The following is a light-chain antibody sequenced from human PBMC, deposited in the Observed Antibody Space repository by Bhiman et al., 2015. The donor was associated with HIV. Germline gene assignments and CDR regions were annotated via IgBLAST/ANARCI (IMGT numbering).Light chain of an antibody. J-gene: IGLJ1*01. V-gene: IGLV3-1*01. CDR3: QVWHTGSEYV. CDR1: KLGDKY. Sequence: SYELTQPPSVSVSPGQTASITCSGDKLGDKYACWYQQKPGQSPLLVIYQDTKRPSGIPERFSGSNSGKTATLTISRVEVGDEAEYYCQVWHTGSEYVFGGGTTLTVL. CDR2: QDT.